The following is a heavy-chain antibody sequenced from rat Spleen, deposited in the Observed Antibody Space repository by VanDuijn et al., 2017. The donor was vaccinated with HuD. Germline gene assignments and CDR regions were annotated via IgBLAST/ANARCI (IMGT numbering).Heavy chain of an antibody. CDR2: ITNASGRT. CDR3: ARQNYYSGDDYFDY. Sequence: EVQLVEPGGGLLQPGRSLKLSCITSGFTFNYYWMTWIRQVPGKGLEWVASITNASGRTYYPDSVKGRFTISRDNAKSTLYLQMNSLRSEDTATYYCARQNYYSGDDYFDYWGQGVMVTVSS. CDR1: GFTFNYYW. V-gene: IGHV5-31*01. J-gene: IGHJ2*01. D-gene: IGHD1-1*01.